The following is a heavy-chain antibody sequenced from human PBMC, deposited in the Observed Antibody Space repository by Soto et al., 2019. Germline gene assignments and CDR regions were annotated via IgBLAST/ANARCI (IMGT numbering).Heavy chain of an antibody. Sequence: PSETLSLTCAVYGGSFSGYYWSWIRQPPGKGLEWIGEINHSGSTNYNPSLKSRVTISVDTSKNQFSLKLSSVTAADTAVYYCARVRGNGLYNCNYFHDAFDICGQRSMVPVS. CDR1: GGSFSGYY. CDR2: INHSGST. J-gene: IGHJ3*02. V-gene: IGHV4-34*01. D-gene: IGHD1-7*01. CDR3: ARVRGNGLYNCNYFHDAFDI.